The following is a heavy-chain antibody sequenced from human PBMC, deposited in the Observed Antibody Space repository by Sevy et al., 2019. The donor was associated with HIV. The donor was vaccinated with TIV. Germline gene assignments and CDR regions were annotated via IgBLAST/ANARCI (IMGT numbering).Heavy chain of an antibody. Sequence: GGSLRLSCVASGFPFNYYAMNWVRQAPGKGLEWILYINSDSDTMYYGDSVKGRFTISRDNAKNSLYLQMNSLRDGDTAVYYCARERGTYYDTSGYPYLLEAGFDYWGQGTLVTVSS. CDR2: INSDSDTM. CDR3: ARERGTYYDTSGYPYLLEAGFDY. D-gene: IGHD3-22*01. CDR1: GFPFNYYA. V-gene: IGHV3-48*02. J-gene: IGHJ4*02.